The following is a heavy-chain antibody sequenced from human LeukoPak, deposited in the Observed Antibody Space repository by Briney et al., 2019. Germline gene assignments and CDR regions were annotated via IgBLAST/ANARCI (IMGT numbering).Heavy chain of an antibody. CDR1: GFTFSSYA. D-gene: IGHD4-11*01. Sequence: GGSLRLSCAASGFTFSSYAMSWVRQAPGKGLEWVSTINGGGVNTHFADSVGGRFTISRDNSKNTLFLQMNSLRDEDTAVYYCAKDLYSNYGPADYWGQGNLVTVSS. V-gene: IGHV3-23*01. CDR2: INGGGVNT. CDR3: AKDLYSNYGPADY. J-gene: IGHJ4*02.